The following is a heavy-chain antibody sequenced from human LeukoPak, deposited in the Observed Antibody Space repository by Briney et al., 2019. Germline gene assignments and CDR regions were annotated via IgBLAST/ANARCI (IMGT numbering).Heavy chain of an antibody. V-gene: IGHV3-21*01. J-gene: IGHJ4*02. CDR3: ARENGDYGYFDY. Sequence: PGGSLRLSCAASGFTFSSYAISWVRQAPGKGLEWVSSISSSSSYIYYADSVKGRFTISRDNAKNSLYLQMNSLRAEDTAVYYCARENGDYGYFDYWGQGTLVTVSS. CDR2: ISSSSSYI. CDR1: GFTFSSYA. D-gene: IGHD4-17*01.